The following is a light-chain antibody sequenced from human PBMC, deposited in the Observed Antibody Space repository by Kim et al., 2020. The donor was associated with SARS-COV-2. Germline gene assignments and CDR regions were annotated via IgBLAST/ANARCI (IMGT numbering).Light chain of an antibody. CDR2: EVS. Sequence: GQSITISCTGTSSDVGSYNLVSWYQQHPGKAPKLMIYEVSKRPSGVSNRFSGSKSGNTASLIISGLQAEDEADYYCCSYAGSSTSVFGGGTQLTVL. J-gene: IGLJ2*01. V-gene: IGLV2-23*02. CDR1: SSDVGSYNL. CDR3: CSYAGSSTSV.